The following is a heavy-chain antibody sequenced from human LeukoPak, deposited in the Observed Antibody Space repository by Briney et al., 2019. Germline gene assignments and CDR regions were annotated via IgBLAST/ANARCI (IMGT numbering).Heavy chain of an antibody. CDR3: AKGGDSSGWTRGDY. D-gene: IGHD6-19*01. CDR2: ISNGGGAT. CDR1: GFTFSSYA. J-gene: IGHJ4*02. Sequence: GGSLRLSCAASGFTFSSYAMSWVRQAPGKGLEWVSGISNGGGATYYADSVKGRFTISRDNSKNTLFLQMNSLRAEDTAVYYCAKGGDSSGWTRGDYWGQGTLVTVSS. V-gene: IGHV3-23*01.